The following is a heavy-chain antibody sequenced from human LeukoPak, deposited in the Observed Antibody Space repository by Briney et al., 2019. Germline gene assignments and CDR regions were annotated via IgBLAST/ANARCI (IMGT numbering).Heavy chain of an antibody. D-gene: IGHD5-24*01. J-gene: IGHJ4*02. V-gene: IGHV3-9*01. Sequence: QPGGSLRLSCAASGFTFDDYAMHWVRQVPGKGLEWVSGITWNSGSRGYADSVRGRFTISRDNAKNSLYLQMNSLSPEDTALYYCAKEAGRDDFWDYFDCWGQGTLVTVSS. CDR2: ITWNSGSR. CDR1: GFTFDDYA. CDR3: AKEAGRDDFWDYFDC.